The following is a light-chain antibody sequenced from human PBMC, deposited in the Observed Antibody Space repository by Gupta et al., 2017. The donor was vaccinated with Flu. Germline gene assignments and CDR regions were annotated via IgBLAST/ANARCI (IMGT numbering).Light chain of an antibody. CDR2: DAA. CDR3: QQYGTSIT. V-gene: IGKV3-20*01. CDR1: QSVSSGY. J-gene: IGKJ4*01. Sequence: PGTLSLSPGERVTLSCRASQSVSSGYFDWYQQKPGQAPRLLIYDAASRATGIPERLSGSGSGTDFTLTISIREPEDVAVYDGQQYGTSITLDGGTKVE.